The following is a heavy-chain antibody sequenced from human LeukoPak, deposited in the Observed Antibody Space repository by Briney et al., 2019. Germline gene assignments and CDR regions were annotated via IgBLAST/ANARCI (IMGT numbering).Heavy chain of an antibody. CDR2: INSDGSST. CDR3: AKDKRYSYGIFDY. CDR1: GFTFSSYW. V-gene: IGHV3-74*01. J-gene: IGHJ4*02. D-gene: IGHD5-18*01. Sequence: PGGSLRLSCAASGFTFSSYWMHWVRQAPGKGLVWVSRINSDGSSTSYADSVKGRFTISRDNAKNTLYLQMNSLRAEDTAVYYCAKDKRYSYGIFDYWGQGTLVTVSS.